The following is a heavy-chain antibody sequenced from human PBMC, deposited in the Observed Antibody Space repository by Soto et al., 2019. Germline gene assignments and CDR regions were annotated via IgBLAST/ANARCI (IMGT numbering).Heavy chain of an antibody. D-gene: IGHD3-22*01. Sequence: QLQLQESGPGLVKPSETLSLTCTVSGGSISSSSYYWGWIRQPPGKGLEWIGSIYYSGSTYYNPSLKSRVTISVDTSKNQFSLKLSSVTAADTAVYYCARLLYYDSSVDYWGQGTLVTVSS. V-gene: IGHV4-39*01. CDR2: IYYSGST. CDR3: ARLLYYDSSVDY. CDR1: GGSISSSSYY. J-gene: IGHJ4*02.